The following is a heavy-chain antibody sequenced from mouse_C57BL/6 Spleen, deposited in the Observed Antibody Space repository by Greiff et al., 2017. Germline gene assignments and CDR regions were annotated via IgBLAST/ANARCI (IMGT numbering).Heavy chain of an antibody. CDR2: FYPGDGDI. Sequence: QVQLQQSGPELVKPGASVKISCKASGYAFSSSWLNWVKQRPGKGLEWIGRFYPGDGDINYNGKFKGKAKLTADKSSSTAYMQLSSLTSEDSAVYFCARGECYSTWFAYWGQGTLVTVSA. CDR1: GYAFSSSW. D-gene: IGHD2-12*01. CDR3: ARGECYSTWFAY. V-gene: IGHV1-82*01. J-gene: IGHJ3*01.